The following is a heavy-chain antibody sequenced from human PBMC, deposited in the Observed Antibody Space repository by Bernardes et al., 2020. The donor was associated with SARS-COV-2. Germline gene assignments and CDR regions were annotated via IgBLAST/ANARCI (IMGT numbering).Heavy chain of an antibody. CDR2: ITRSSSYI. CDR3: AAHHTFSSTWN. V-gene: IGHV3-21*01. J-gene: IGHJ4*02. Sequence: GSLRLSCAASGFTFRSHSMNWVRQAPGKGLEWVSSITRSSSYIYYAESVKGRFTISRDNAKRSLYLQMNSLRGEDTGVYYCAAHHTFSSTWNWGQGTLVAVSS. D-gene: IGHD2-2*01. CDR1: GFTFRSHS.